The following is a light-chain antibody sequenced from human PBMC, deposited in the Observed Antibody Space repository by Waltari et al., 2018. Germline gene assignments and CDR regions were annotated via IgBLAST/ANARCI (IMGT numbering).Light chain of an antibody. CDR2: MNK. V-gene: IGLV1-47*01. J-gene: IGLJ3*02. Sequence: QSVLTQPPSASGTPGQRVTISCSGSSSNIGSNYVYWYQQLPGTAPKLLIYMNKQRPSGVPDRFSGSKSGTSASLAIIGLRSEDEADYYCAAWDDRLSVVFGGGTKLTVL. CDR3: AAWDDRLSVV. CDR1: SSNIGSNY.